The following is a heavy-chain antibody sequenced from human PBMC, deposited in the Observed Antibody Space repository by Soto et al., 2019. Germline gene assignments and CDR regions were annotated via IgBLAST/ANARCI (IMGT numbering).Heavy chain of an antibody. D-gene: IGHD3-3*02. CDR1: GDSINTSHW. CDR3: AARHFWSGPWTDTKLDY. Sequence: NPSETLSLTCPISGDSINTSHWWNWVRQPPGKGLEWIGQISHSGSTNYNPSLTSRVNKSVDKSENHFSLKLTSVTAADTDVYYCAARHFWSGPWTDTKLDYSGQGTQLTVSS. CDR2: ISHSGST. J-gene: IGHJ4*02. V-gene: IGHV4-4*02.